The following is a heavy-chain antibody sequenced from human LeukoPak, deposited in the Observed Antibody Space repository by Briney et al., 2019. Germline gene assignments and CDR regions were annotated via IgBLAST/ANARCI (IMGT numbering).Heavy chain of an antibody. J-gene: IGHJ4*02. V-gene: IGHV3-30*03. CDR2: VSYDGSNE. D-gene: IGHD2-8*01. CDR1: GFTFSTYG. CDR3: ARGLIGVLRQNYFDY. Sequence: GGSLRLSCAASGFTFSTYGMHWVRQAPGKGLEWVAVVSYDGSNEYYADSVKGRFTISRDHSKNTLYLQMNSLRAEDTAVYYCARGLIGVLRQNYFDYWGQGTLVTVSS.